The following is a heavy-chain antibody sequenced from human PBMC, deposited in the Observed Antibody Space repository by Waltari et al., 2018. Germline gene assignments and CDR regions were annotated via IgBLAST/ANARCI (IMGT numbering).Heavy chain of an antibody. J-gene: IGHJ4*02. D-gene: IGHD6-13*01. CDR3: ATYARARRIAAAGTGFDY. CDR2: INHSGST. V-gene: IGHV4-34*01. Sequence: QVQLQPWGAGLLKPSETLSLTCAVYGGSFSGSYWSWIRQPPGQGLEWIGEINHSGSTNYNPSLKSRVTISVDTSKNQFSLKLSSVTAADTAVYYCATYARARRIAAAGTGFDYWGQGTLVTVSS. CDR1: GGSFSGSY.